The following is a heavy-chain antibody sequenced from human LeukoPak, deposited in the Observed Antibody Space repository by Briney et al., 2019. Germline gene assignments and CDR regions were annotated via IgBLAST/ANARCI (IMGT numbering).Heavy chain of an antibody. Sequence: ASVKVSCKASGYTFTGYYMHWVRQAPGQGLEWMGRINPNSGGTNYAQKLQGRVTMTTDTSTSTAYMELRSLRSDDTAVYYCAREALRWLQFDPWGQGTLVTVSS. J-gene: IGHJ5*02. CDR1: GYTFTGYY. CDR3: AREALRWLQFDP. V-gene: IGHV1-2*06. D-gene: IGHD4-23*01. CDR2: INPNSGGT.